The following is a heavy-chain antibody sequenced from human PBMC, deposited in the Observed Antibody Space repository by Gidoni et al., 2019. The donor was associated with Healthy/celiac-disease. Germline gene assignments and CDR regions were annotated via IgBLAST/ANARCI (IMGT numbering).Heavy chain of an antibody. J-gene: IGHJ6*02. D-gene: IGHD3-3*01. CDR3: ARGDYDFWSGYFNYYGMDV. CDR2: ISSSSSYI. Sequence: EVQLVESGGGLVKPGGSLRLSCAASGFTFSSYSMNWVRQAPGKGLECVSSISSSSSYIYYADSVKGRFTISRDNAKNSLYLQMNSLRAEDTAVYYCARGDYDFWSGYFNYYGMDVWGQGTTVTVSS. V-gene: IGHV3-21*01. CDR1: GFTFSSYS.